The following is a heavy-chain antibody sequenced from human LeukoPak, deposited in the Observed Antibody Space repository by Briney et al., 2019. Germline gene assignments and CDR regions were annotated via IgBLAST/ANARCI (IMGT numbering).Heavy chain of an antibody. Sequence: GGSLRLSCAASGFTFSSYWMSWVRQAPGKGLEWVANIKQDGSEKYYVDSVKGRFTISRDNAKNSLYLQMNSLRAEDTAVYYCARDIDCSSTSCYDDAFDIWGQGTMVTASS. J-gene: IGHJ3*02. D-gene: IGHD2-2*01. V-gene: IGHV3-7*01. CDR3: ARDIDCSSTSCYDDAFDI. CDR1: GFTFSSYW. CDR2: IKQDGSEK.